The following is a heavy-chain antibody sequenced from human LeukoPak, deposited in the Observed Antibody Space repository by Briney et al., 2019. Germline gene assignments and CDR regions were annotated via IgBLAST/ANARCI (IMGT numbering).Heavy chain of an antibody. V-gene: IGHV4-34*01. D-gene: IGHD3-10*01. CDR2: INHSGST. Sequence: PSETLSLTCAVYGGSFSCYYWSWIRQPPGKGLEWIGEINHSGSTNYNPSLKSRVTISVDTSKNQFSLKLSSVTAADTAVYYCARAESRIWFGELYGMDVWGQGTTVTVSS. CDR3: ARAESRIWFGELYGMDV. CDR1: GGSFSCYY. J-gene: IGHJ6*02.